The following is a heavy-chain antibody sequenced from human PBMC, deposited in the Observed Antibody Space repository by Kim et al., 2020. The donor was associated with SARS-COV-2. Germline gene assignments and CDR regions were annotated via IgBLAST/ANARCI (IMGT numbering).Heavy chain of an antibody. Sequence: DTVKGRFTISRDNSKNTVYLQMSRLGAEDTAVYYCTRGPCSGGSCFGMDVWGQGTTVTVSS. D-gene: IGHD2-15*01. V-gene: IGHV3-30*07. CDR3: TRGPCSGGSCFGMDV. J-gene: IGHJ6*02.